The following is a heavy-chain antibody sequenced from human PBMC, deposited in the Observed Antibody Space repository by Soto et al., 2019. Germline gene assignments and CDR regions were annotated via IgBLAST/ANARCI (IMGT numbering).Heavy chain of an antibody. J-gene: IGHJ6*03. D-gene: IGHD6-6*01. CDR3: ARRARPDFYYMDV. CDR2: ISSNGVGT. V-gene: IGHV3-64*01. Sequence: PGGSLRLSCAASGFTFSSYAMSWVRQAPGKGLEYVSGISSNGVGTYYANSVQGRFTISRDNSKNTVYLQMGSLRPEDMAVYYCARRARPDFYYMDVWGKGTTVTVFS. CDR1: GFTFSSYA.